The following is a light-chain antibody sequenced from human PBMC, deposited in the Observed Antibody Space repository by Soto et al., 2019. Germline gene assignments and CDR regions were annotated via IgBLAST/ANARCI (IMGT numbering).Light chain of an antibody. CDR1: QRLLHSNGNTF. CDR3: MQALQTPYT. J-gene: IGKJ2*01. CDR2: LGS. Sequence: IVMTQSPPSLTVTPGEPASISCRSSQRLLHSNGNTFLDWYLQKPGQSPQLLIYLGSNRASGVPDRVSGSEAGTDFTLKISRVEAEDVGVYYCMQALQTPYTFGQGTKVDIK. V-gene: IGKV2-28*01.